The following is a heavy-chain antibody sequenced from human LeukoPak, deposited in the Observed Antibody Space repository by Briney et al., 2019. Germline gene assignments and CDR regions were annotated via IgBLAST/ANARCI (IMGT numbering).Heavy chain of an antibody. V-gene: IGHV3-64*01. D-gene: IGHD6-19*01. J-gene: IGHJ4*02. CDR3: TRRYGGHSGWAGYHDS. CDR1: GFSFSAYI. Sequence: GGSLRLSCVASGFSFSAYIMHWVRQAPGKGLEYVSAIRSDGSSTFYPNSVKGRFTISRDNSKSTLYLQMGSLRAEDTAVYFCTRRYGGHSGWAGYHDSWGQGTLVTVSS. CDR2: IRSDGSST.